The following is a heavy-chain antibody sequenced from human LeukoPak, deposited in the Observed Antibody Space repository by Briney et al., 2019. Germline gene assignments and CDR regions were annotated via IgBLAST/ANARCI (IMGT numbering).Heavy chain of an antibody. CDR1: GFTFSSYA. CDR3: ARPPAYCSGGSCSY. Sequence: GRSLRLSCAVSGFTFSSYAMHWVRQAPGKGLEWVSVIYSGGSTYYADSVKGRFTISRDNAKNSLYLQMNSLRAEDTAVYYCARPPAYCSGGSCSYWGQGTLVTVSS. CDR2: IYSGGST. D-gene: IGHD2-15*01. V-gene: IGHV3-66*04. J-gene: IGHJ4*02.